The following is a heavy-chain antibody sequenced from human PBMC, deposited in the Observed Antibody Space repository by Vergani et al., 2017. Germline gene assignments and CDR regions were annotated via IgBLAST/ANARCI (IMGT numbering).Heavy chain of an antibody. CDR2: IYYSGST. CDR1: GGSISSYY. CDR3: ARANSSSWPYYYYYGMDV. J-gene: IGHJ6*02. V-gene: IGHV4-59*01. D-gene: IGHD6-13*01. Sequence: QVQLQESCPGLVKPSETLSLTCTVSGGSISSYYWSWIRQPPGKGLEWIGYIYYSGSTNYNPSLKSRVTISVDTSKNQFSLQLSSVTAADTAVYYCARANSSSWPYYYYYGMDVWGQGTTVTVSS.